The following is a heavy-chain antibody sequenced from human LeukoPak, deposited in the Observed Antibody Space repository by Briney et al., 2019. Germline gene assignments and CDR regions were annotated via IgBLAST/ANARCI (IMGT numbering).Heavy chain of an antibody. J-gene: IGHJ1*01. D-gene: IGHD2-2*01. CDR3: ARGGRVVVPAALGYFQH. V-gene: IGHV1-2*02. CDR1: GYTFISYG. CDR2: INPNSGGT. Sequence: ASVKVSCKASGYTFISYGISWVRQAPGQGLEWMGWINPNSGGTNYAQRFQGRVTMTRDTSISTAYMERSRLRSDDTAVYYCARGGRVVVPAALGYFQHWGQGTLVTVSS.